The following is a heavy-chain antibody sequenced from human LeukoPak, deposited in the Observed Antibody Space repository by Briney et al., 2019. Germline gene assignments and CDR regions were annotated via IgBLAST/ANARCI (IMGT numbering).Heavy chain of an antibody. CDR2: MHPNSGNT. D-gene: IGHD6-19*01. V-gene: IGHV1-8*01. Sequence: GASVKVSCKASGYTFTSYDINWVRQATGQGLEWMGWMHPNSGNTGYAQNFQGRVTMTRNTSIGTAYMELSSLRSEDTAVYYCARGGPVAATHKYFQHWGQGTLVTVSS. CDR1: GYTFTSYD. J-gene: IGHJ1*01. CDR3: ARGGPVAATHKYFQH.